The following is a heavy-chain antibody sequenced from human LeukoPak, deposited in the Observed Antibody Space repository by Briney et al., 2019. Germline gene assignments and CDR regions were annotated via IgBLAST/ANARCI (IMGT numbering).Heavy chain of an antibody. V-gene: IGHV3-21*01. Sequence: PGGSLRLSCAASGFTFSSYSMNWVRQAPGKGLEWVSSISSSSSCIYYADSVKGRFTISRDNAKNSLYLQMNSLRAEDTAVYYCARVVGVWGSYRYTVDAFDIWGQGTMVTVSS. CDR3: ARVVGVWGSYRYTVDAFDI. J-gene: IGHJ3*02. CDR2: ISSSSSCI. D-gene: IGHD3-16*02. CDR1: GFTFSSYS.